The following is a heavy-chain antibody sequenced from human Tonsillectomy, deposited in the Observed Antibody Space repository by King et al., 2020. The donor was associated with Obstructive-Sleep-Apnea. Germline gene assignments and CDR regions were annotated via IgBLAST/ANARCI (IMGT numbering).Heavy chain of an antibody. V-gene: IGHV3-9*01. J-gene: IGHJ6*02. D-gene: IGHD2-15*01. Sequence: VQLVESGGGLEQPGRSLRLSCAASGFRFDDFAMNWVRQAPGKGLEWVSGISWNSGGIGYAESVKGRFTISRDNAKNSLYLQMNSLRPEDTALYYWAKDIGGGGYCSCGSCYGYYYGMDVWGQGTTVTVSS. CDR1: GFRFDDFA. CDR3: AKDIGGGGYCSCGSCYGYYYGMDV. CDR2: ISWNSGGI.